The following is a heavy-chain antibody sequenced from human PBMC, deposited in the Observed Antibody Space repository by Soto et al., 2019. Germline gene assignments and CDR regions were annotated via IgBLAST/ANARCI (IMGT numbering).Heavy chain of an antibody. Sequence: QVQLVESGGGVVQPGRSLRLSCAASGFTFRSYGMHWVRQAPGKGLEGVAVISYDGRNKYYADSVKGRFTISRDNSKNTLYLQMNSLRAEDTAVYYCAKDYSSWYVRDYCYGMDVWGQGTTVTVSS. D-gene: IGHD6-13*01. CDR3: AKDYSSWYVRDYCYGMDV. J-gene: IGHJ6*02. CDR1: GFTFRSYG. V-gene: IGHV3-30*18. CDR2: ISYDGRNK.